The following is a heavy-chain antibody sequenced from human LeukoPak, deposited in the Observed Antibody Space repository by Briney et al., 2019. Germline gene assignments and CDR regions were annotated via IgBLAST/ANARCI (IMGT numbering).Heavy chain of an antibody. J-gene: IGHJ3*02. CDR3: ARRAFAEFAFDI. CDR1: GGSISSYY. Sequence: PSETLSLTCTVSGGSISSYYWSWIRQPPGKGLEWIGYIYYSGSTNYNPSLKSRVTISVDTSKNQFSLKLSSVTAADTAVYYCARRAFAEFAFDIWGQGAMVTVSS. CDR2: IYYSGST. V-gene: IGHV4-59*01. D-gene: IGHD2-21*01.